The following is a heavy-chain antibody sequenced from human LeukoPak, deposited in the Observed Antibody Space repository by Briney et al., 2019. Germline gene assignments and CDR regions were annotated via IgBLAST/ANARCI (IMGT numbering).Heavy chain of an antibody. CDR1: GFTFSSYW. CDR3: TTARGWYYFDY. Sequence: GGSLRLSCAASGFTFSSYWMSWVRQAPGKGLEWVGRIKSKTDGGTTDYAAPVKGRFTISRDDSKNTLYLQMNSLKTEDTAVYYCTTARGWYYFDYWGQGTLVTVSS. J-gene: IGHJ4*02. V-gene: IGHV3-15*01. D-gene: IGHD6-19*01. CDR2: IKSKTDGGTT.